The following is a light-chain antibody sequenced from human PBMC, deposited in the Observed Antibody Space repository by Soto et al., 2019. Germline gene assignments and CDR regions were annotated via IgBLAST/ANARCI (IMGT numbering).Light chain of an antibody. J-gene: IGKJ4*01. CDR3: QQRSNWPYLT. CDR2: DAS. V-gene: IGKV3D-20*02. Sequence: EIVLTQSPGTLSLSPGERATLSCRASQSVSNTYLAWYQQKPGQAPRLLIYDASSRATGIPDRFRGSGSGTDFTLTIASLEPEDFAVYYCQQRSNWPYLTFGGGTRVELK. CDR1: QSVSNTY.